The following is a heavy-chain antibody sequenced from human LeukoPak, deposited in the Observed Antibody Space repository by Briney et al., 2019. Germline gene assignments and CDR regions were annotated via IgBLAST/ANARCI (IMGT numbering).Heavy chain of an antibody. V-gene: IGHV3-30*18. CDR3: AKDVGSWFDP. D-gene: IGHD1-26*01. CDR1: GFTFSSYG. Sequence: PGGSLRLSCAASGFTFSSYGMHWVRQAPGKGLEWVAVISYDGSNKYYADSVMGRFTISRDNSKNTLYLQMNSLRAEDTAVYYCAKDVGSWFDPWGQGTLVTVSS. J-gene: IGHJ5*02. CDR2: ISYDGSNK.